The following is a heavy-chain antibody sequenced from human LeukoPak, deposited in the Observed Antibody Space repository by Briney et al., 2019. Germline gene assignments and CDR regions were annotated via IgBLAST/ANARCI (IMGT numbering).Heavy chain of an antibody. CDR1: GFTFTRYW. Sequence: GGSLRLSCAASGFTFTRYWMTWVRQAPGKGLEWVASMNQDGSETYYVDSVKGRFTISRDNAQNSLYLQMNSLRAEDTAVYYCAKSAAEVTTMTLDYWGQGTLVTVSS. D-gene: IGHD2-21*02. CDR2: MNQDGSET. CDR3: AKSAAEVTTMTLDY. J-gene: IGHJ4*02. V-gene: IGHV3-7*05.